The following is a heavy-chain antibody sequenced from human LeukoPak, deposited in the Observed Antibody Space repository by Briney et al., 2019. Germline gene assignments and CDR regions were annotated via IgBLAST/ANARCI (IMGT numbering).Heavy chain of an antibody. CDR2: INHSGST. CDR3: ARGPNYDYVWGSYRRYYFDY. CDR1: GGSFSGYY. Sequence: SETLSLTCAVYGGSFSGYYWSWIRQPPGKGLKWIGEINHSGSTNYNPSLKSRVTISVDTSKNQFSLKLSSVTAADTAVYYCARGPNYDYVWGSYRRYYFDYWGQGTLVTVSS. V-gene: IGHV4-34*01. D-gene: IGHD3-16*02. J-gene: IGHJ4*02.